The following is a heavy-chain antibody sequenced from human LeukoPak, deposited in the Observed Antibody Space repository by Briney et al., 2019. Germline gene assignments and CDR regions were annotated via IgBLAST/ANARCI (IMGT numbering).Heavy chain of an antibody. J-gene: IGHJ6*02. CDR2: ISAYNGNT. CDR1: GYTFTSYG. CDR3: ARELDDVADSYGMDV. Sequence: ASVKVSCKASGYTFTSYGISWVRQAPGQGLEWMGWISAYNGNTNYAQKLQGRVTMTTDTSTSTAYMELRSLRSDDTAVYYCARELDDVADSYGMDVWGQGTTVTVSS. V-gene: IGHV1-18*01. D-gene: IGHD1-1*01.